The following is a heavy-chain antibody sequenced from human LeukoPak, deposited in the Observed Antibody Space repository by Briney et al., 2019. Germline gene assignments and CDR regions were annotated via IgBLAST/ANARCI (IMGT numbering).Heavy chain of an antibody. CDR2: IYYSGST. V-gene: IGHV4-59*08. CDR1: GGSISSYY. Sequence: SETLSLTCTVSGGSISSYYWSWIRQPPGKGLEWIGYIYYSGSTNYNPSLKSRVTISVDTSKDQFSLKLSSVNAADTAMYYCARHRSPLESFHHWGQGTLSPSPQ. D-gene: IGHD3-3*01. CDR3: ARHRSPLESFHH. J-gene: IGHJ1*01.